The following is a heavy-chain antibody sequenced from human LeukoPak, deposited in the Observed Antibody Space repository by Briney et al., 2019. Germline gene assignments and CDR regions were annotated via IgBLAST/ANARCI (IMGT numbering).Heavy chain of an antibody. CDR1: GGSISSVGYS. J-gene: IGHJ4*02. CDR3: AIGINYYDSSGYSLDY. V-gene: IGHV4-30-2*01. D-gene: IGHD3-22*01. CDR2: IYHSGST. Sequence: SSDTLSLTGAVSGGSISSVGYSWSWIRQPPGKGLEWIGYIYHSGSTYYNPSLKSRVTISVDRSKNQFSLKLSSVTAADTAVYYCAIGINYYDSSGYSLDYWGQGTLVTVSS.